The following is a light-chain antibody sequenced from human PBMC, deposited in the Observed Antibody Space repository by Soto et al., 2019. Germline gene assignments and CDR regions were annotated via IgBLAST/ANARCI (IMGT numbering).Light chain of an antibody. CDR1: QSISSY. CDR2: AAS. V-gene: IGKV1-39*01. CDR3: QQSYSTPPWT. Sequence: DIQMTQSPSSLSASVGDRVTITCRASQSISSYLNWYQQKPGKAPKLLIYAASSLQSGVPSRFSGGGSGTDFTLTISSLQPEDFATYYCQQSYSTPPWTFGQGTKVELK. J-gene: IGKJ1*01.